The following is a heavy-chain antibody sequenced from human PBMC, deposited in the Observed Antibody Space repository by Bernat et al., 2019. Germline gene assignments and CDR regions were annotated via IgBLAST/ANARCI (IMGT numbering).Heavy chain of an antibody. Sequence: QLQLQESGPGLVTPSETLSLTCTVSGGSISSSSYYWGWFRQPPGKGLEWIGSIYYSGSTYYNTSLKSRVTISVETSKSQFSLKLNSVTAADAAVYYCATPDENDYMDVWGKGTTVTVSS. D-gene: IGHD1-1*01. J-gene: IGHJ6*03. V-gene: IGHV4-39*01. CDR1: GGSISSSSYY. CDR3: ATPDENDYMDV. CDR2: IYYSGST.